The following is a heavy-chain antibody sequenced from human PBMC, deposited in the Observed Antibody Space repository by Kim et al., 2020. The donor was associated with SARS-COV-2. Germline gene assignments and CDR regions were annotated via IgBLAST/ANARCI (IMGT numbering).Heavy chain of an antibody. CDR2: TYYRSKWYN. CDR1: GDSVSSNSAA. J-gene: IGHJ4*02. V-gene: IGHV6-1*01. Sequence: SQTLSLTCAISGDSVSSNSAAWNWIRQSPSRGLEWLGRTYYRSKWYNDYAVSVKSRITINPDTSKNQFSLQLNSVTPEDTAVYYCARDTPLGYSSSWYSIGFDYWGQGTLVTVSS. CDR3: ARDTPLGYSSSWYSIGFDY. D-gene: IGHD6-13*01.